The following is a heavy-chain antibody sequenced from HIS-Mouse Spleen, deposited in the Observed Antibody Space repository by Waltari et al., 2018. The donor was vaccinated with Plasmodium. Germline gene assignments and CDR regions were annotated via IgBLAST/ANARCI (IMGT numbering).Heavy chain of an antibody. Sequence: QLQLQQWGAGLLKPSETLSLTCSVYGGSFRGSYWSLIRQPPGKGLKWIGEIKHSGSTNYNPALKSRVTISVDTSKNQFSLKLSSVTAADTAVYYCARGAVTGDKLDYWGQGTLVTVSS. CDR2: IKHSGST. J-gene: IGHJ4*02. CDR3: ARGAVTGDKLDY. V-gene: IGHV4-34*01. D-gene: IGHD7-27*01. CDR1: GGSFRGSY.